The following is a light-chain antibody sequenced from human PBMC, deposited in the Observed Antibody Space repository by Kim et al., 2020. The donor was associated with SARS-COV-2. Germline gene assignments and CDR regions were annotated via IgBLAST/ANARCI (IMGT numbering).Light chain of an antibody. CDR2: DAS. V-gene: IGKV3-20*01. J-gene: IGKJ5*01. CDR3: QHYGGSAT. CDR1: QSLSRTS. Sequence: LPPEETASLSCAARQSLSRTSFAWYQQRPGQSPRPRTYDASRRATGIPERFSGSGSGTDFTLTISRLESEDFAVYYCQHYGGSATFGQGTRLEIK.